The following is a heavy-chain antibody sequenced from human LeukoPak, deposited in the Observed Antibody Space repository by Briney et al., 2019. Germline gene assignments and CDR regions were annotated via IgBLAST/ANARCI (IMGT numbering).Heavy chain of an antibody. V-gene: IGHV1-69*06. D-gene: IGHD1-26*01. Sequence: GASVNVSCKASGGTFSSYAISWVRQAPGQGLEWMGGIIPISGTANYAQKFQGRVTITADKSTRTAYMELSSLRSEDTAVYYCARSIVGAKDYFDYWGQGTLVTVSS. J-gene: IGHJ4*02. CDR3: ARSIVGAKDYFDY. CDR1: GGTFSSYA. CDR2: IIPISGTA.